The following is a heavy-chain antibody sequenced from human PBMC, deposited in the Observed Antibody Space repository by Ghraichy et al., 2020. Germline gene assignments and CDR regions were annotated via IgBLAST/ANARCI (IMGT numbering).Heavy chain of an antibody. J-gene: IGHJ4*02. D-gene: IGHD3-22*01. CDR3: AKDRALYYDSSALDY. V-gene: IGHV3-23*01. CDR1: GFTFSSYA. CDR2: ISGSGGST. Sequence: GGSLRLSCAASGFTFSSYAMSWVRQAPGKGLEWVSAISGSGGSTYYADSVKGRFTISRDNSKNTLYLQMNSLRAEDTAVYYCAKDRALYYDSSALDYWGQGTLVTVSS.